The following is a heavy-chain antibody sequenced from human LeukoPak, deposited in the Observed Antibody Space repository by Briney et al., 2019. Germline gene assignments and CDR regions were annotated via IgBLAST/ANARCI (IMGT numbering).Heavy chain of an antibody. CDR1: GFIFTNNW. CDR2: IKEDGSEK. J-gene: IGHJ3*02. Sequence: GGSLRLSCAAASGFIFTNNWMTWVRQAPGKGLEWVANIKEDGSEKYYVDSVKGRFTISRDGAKDSVYLQMNSLRVEDTAVYYCARGRAIDIWGRGTMVTVSS. V-gene: IGHV3-7*04. CDR3: ARGRAIDI.